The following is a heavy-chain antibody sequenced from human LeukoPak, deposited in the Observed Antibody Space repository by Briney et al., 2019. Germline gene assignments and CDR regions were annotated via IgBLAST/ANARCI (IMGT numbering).Heavy chain of an antibody. D-gene: IGHD3-3*01. CDR3: AKGAIFGVDPFDY. CDR2: IWYDGSNK. J-gene: IGHJ4*02. Sequence: GRSRRLSCVASGFTFSSYGMHWVRQAPGKGLEWVAVIWYDGSNKYYADSVKGRFTISRDNSKNTLYLQMNSLRAEDTAVYYCAKGAIFGVDPFDYWGQGTLVTVSS. CDR1: GFTFSSYG. V-gene: IGHV3-33*06.